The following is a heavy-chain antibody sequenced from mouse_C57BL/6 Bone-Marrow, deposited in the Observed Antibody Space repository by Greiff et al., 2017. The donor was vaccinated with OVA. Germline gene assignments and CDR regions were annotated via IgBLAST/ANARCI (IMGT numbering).Heavy chain of an antibody. CDR2: IYWDDDK. CDR3: ARRVPSAWFAY. V-gene: IGHV8-12*01. CDR1: GFSLSTSGMG. J-gene: IGHJ3*01. Sequence: VKLMESGPGILQSSQTLSLTCSFSGFSLSTSGMGVSWIRQPSGKGLEWLAHIYWDDDKRYNPSLKSRLTISKDTSRNQVFLKITSVDTADTATYYCARRVPSAWFAYWGQGTLVTVSA.